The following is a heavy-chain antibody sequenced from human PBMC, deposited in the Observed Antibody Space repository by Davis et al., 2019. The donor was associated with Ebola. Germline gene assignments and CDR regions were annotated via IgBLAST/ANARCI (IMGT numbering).Heavy chain of an antibody. V-gene: IGHV4-39*02. D-gene: IGHD1-26*01. CDR2: IYYSGST. Sequence: SETLSLTCTVSGGSISSSSYYWGWIRQPPGKGLEWIGSIYYSGSTYYNPSLKSRVTISVDTSKNQFSLKLSSVTAADTAVYYCAREWELLDNWFDPWGQGTLVTVSS. CDR1: GGSISSSSYY. CDR3: AREWELLDNWFDP. J-gene: IGHJ5*02.